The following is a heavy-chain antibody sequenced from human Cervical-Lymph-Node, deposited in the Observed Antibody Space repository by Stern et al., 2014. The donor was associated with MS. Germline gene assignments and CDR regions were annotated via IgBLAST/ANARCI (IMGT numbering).Heavy chain of an antibody. CDR1: GGSVISGNW. D-gene: IGHD6-19*01. CDR3: ARDKGYTSSLGYWFDP. Sequence: VQLVESGPGLVKPSGTLSLTCAVSGGSVISGNWWSWVRQPPGKGLEWIGGIFHSETTNFNPSFKSRVTISIDKSQNQFSLKLTSVTAADTAVYYCARDKGYTSSLGYWFDPWGQGTLVTVSS. CDR2: IFHSETT. J-gene: IGHJ5*02. V-gene: IGHV4-4*02.